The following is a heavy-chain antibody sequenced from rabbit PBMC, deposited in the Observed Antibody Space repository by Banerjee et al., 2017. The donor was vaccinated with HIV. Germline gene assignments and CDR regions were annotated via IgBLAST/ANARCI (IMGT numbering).Heavy chain of an antibody. CDR1: GFSPRSTWN. CDR3: ASESAPGYGYLNL. CDR2: IDTGGSGST. D-gene: IGHD7-1*01. J-gene: IGHJ4*01. V-gene: IGHV1S40*01. Sequence: QSLEESGGDLVKPGASLTLTCTASGFSPRSTWNRDWVRQAPGKGLEWIACIDTGGSGSTHYASWAKGRFTISKTSSTTVTLQMTSLTAADTATYFCASESAPGYGYLNLWGPGTLVTVS.